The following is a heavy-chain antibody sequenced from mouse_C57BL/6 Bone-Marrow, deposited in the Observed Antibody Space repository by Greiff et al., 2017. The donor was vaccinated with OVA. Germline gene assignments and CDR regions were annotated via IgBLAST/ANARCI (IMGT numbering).Heavy chain of an antibody. CDR1: GYTFTGYW. Sequence: QVQLQQSGAELMKPGASVKLSCTATGYTFTGYWIEWVKQRPGHGLEWIGEILPGSGCTNYNAKFKGKATFTADTSSNTAYMQLSSLTTEDSAIYYCASPNYYGSSYYAMDYWGQGTSVTVSS. V-gene: IGHV1-9*01. J-gene: IGHJ4*01. CDR2: ILPGSGCT. CDR3: ASPNYYGSSYYAMDY. D-gene: IGHD1-1*01.